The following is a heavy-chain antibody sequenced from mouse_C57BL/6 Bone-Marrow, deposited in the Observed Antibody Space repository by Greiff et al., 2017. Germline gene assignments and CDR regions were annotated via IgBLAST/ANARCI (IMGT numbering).Heavy chain of an antibody. Sequence: VKLVESGAELARPGASVKMSCKASGYTFTSYGISWVKQRTGQGLEWIGEIYPRSGNTYYNEKFKGKATLTADKSSSTAYMELRSLTSEDSAVYFCAREGCSYAMDYWGQGTSVTVSS. J-gene: IGHJ4*01. V-gene: IGHV1-81*01. CDR1: GYTFTSYG. CDR2: IYPRSGNT. CDR3: AREGCSYAMDY.